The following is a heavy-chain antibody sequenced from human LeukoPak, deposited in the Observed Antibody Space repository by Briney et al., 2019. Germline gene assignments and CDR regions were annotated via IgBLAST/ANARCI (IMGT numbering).Heavy chain of an antibody. V-gene: IGHV4-61*08. CDR1: GGSVSSSGYY. CDR3: ARDPYGMDV. J-gene: IGHJ6*04. CDR2: IYYSGST. Sequence: SETLSLTCTVSGGSVSSSGYYWSWIRQPPGKGLGWIAYIYYSGSTNYNPSLKSRVTISVDTSKNQFSLKMRSVTAADTAVYYCARDPYGMDVWGKGTTVTVSS.